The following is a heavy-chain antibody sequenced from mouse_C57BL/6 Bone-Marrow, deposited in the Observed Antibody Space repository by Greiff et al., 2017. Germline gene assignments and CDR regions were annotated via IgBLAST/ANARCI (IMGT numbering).Heavy chain of an antibody. V-gene: IGHV1-50*01. CDR2: IDPSDSYT. CDR3: ARWDYAMDY. J-gene: IGHJ4*01. CDR1: GYTFTSYW. Sequence: QQSCKASGYTFTSYWMQWVKQRPGQGLEWIGEIDPSDSYTNYNQKFKGKSTLTVDKSSSTAYMQLSSLTSEDSAVYYCARWDYAMDYWGQGTSVTVSS.